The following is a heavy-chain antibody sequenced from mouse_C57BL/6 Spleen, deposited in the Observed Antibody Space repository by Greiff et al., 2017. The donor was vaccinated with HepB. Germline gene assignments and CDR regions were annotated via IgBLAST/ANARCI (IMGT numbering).Heavy chain of an antibody. CDR2: IDPSDSYT. CDR1: GYTFTSYW. D-gene: IGHD2-14*01. CDR3: ARGGTMGTTNYFDY. V-gene: IGHV1-50*01. J-gene: IGHJ2*01. Sequence: QVQLQQPGAELVKPGASVKLSCKASGYTFTSYWMQWVKQRPGQGLEWIGEIDPSDSYTNYNQKFKGKATLTVDTSSSTAYMQLSSLTSEDSAVYYCARGGTMGTTNYFDYWGQGTTLTVSS.